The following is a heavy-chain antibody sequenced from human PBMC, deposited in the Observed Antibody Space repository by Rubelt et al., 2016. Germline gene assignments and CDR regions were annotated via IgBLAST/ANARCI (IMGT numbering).Heavy chain of an antibody. CDR3: TTGTY. D-gene: IGHD3-10*01. J-gene: IGHJ4*02. CDR1: NFIFSSSW. Sequence: EVHLVESGGGLVQPGGSLTVSCAASNFIFSSSWISCVRQAPGKGLEWVANIKQDGSERYYVDSVKGRFTISRDNARNSIYLHMNGLRVADTAMYYCTTGTYWGQGTLVSVST. V-gene: IGHV3-7*05. CDR2: IKQDGSER.